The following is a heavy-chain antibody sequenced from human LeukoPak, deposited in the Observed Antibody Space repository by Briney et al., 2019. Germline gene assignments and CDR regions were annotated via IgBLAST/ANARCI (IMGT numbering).Heavy chain of an antibody. CDR1: GGSISSYY. CDR3: ARDYPVYYYDSSGYSALGAFDI. J-gene: IGHJ3*02. D-gene: IGHD3-22*01. CDR2: IYYSGST. V-gene: IGHV4-39*07. Sequence: SETLSLTCTVSGGSISSYYWGWIRQPPGKGLEWIGSIYYSGSTYYNPSLKSRVTISVDTSKNQFSLKLSSVTAADTAVYYCARDYPVYYYDSSGYSALGAFDIWGQGTMVTVSS.